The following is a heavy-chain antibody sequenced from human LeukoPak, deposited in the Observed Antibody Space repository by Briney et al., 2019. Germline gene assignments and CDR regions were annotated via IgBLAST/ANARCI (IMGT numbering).Heavy chain of an antibody. D-gene: IGHD1-26*01. Sequence: GGSLRLSCAASGFTFSSYGMHWVRQAPGKGLEWVAVISYDGSNKYYADSVKGRFTISRDNSKNTLYLQMNSLRAEDTAVYYCAKRVGPHPAFDIWGQGTMVTVSS. V-gene: IGHV3-30*18. CDR2: ISYDGSNK. CDR1: GFTFSSYG. J-gene: IGHJ3*02. CDR3: AKRVGPHPAFDI.